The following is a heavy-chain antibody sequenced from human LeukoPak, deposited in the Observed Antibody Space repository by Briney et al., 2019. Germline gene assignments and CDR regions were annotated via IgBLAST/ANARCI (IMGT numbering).Heavy chain of an antibody. CDR2: IYPRDGST. D-gene: IGHD1-26*01. CDR1: GYSFTSNY. Sequence: ASVKVSCKASGYSFTSNYIHWVRQAPGQGLEWMGMIYPRDGSTSYAQKFQGRVTMTRDTSTSTVYMYLSGLRSDDTAVYYCARGGSIYILEGTRGVDYWGQGTLVTVSS. V-gene: IGHV1-46*01. J-gene: IGHJ4*02. CDR3: ARGGSIYILEGTRGVDY.